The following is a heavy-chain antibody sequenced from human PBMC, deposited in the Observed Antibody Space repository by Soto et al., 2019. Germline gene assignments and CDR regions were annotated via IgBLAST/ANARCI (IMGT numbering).Heavy chain of an antibody. V-gene: IGHV3-30*04. CDR3: ARSGDYADAY. CDR2: ISYDGNNN. Sequence: GGSLRLSCAVSGFTFSSYAMQWVRQAPGKGLEWVAIISYDGNNNDYADSVKGRFTISRDNSKNTLYLQMNSLRDDDTAVYFCARSGDYADAYWGQGDLVTVSS. J-gene: IGHJ4*02. D-gene: IGHD4-17*01. CDR1: GFTFSSYA.